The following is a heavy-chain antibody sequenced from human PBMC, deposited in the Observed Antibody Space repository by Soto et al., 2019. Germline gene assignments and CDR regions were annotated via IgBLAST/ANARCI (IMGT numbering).Heavy chain of an antibody. V-gene: IGHV4-39*01. Sequence: QLQLQESGPGLVKPSETLSLTCTVSGGSISSSSYYWGWIRQPPGKGLEWIGSIYYSGSTYYNPSLKSRVTMCVDTSKNRFSLRLSSVTAADTAVYYCACDDSSGYYYSDYWGQGTLFTVSS. CDR1: GGSISSSSYY. D-gene: IGHD3-22*01. J-gene: IGHJ4*02. CDR2: IYYSGST. CDR3: ACDDSSGYYYSDY.